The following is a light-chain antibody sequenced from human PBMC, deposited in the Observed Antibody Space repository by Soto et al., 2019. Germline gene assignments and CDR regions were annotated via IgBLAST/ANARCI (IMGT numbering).Light chain of an antibody. V-gene: IGKV3-20*01. J-gene: IGKJ1*01. Sequence: EIVLTQSPGTLCLFPGERATLSCRASQSVSSSYLAWYQQKPGQAPRLLIYGASSRATGIPDRFSGSGSGTDFTLTISRLEPEDFAVYYCQQYGNSPSWTFGQGTKVDIK. CDR3: QQYGNSPSWT. CDR2: GAS. CDR1: QSVSSSY.